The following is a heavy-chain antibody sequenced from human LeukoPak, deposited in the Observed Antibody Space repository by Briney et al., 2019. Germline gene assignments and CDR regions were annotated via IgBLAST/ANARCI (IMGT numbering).Heavy chain of an antibody. V-gene: IGHV4-34*01. D-gene: IGHD2/OR15-2a*01. CDR3: VKDFGRNIGGPGY. J-gene: IGHJ4*02. Sequence: SETLSLTCAVYGGSFSGYYWSWIRQPPGKGLEWIGEINHSGSTNYNPSLKSRVTISVDTSKNQFSLRLSSVTAEDTAVYYCVKDFGRNIGGPGYWGRGTLVTVSS. CDR1: GGSFSGYY. CDR2: INHSGST.